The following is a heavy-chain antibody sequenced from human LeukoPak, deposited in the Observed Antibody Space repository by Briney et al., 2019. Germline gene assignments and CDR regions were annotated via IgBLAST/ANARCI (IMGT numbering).Heavy chain of an antibody. V-gene: IGHV3-30-3*01. CDR1: GFTFSSYA. CDR3: ARTEEVVTAKYFDY. CDR2: ISYDGSNK. Sequence: QPGRSLRLSCAASGFTFSSYAMHWVRQAPGKGLEWVAAISYDGSNKYYADSVKGRFTISRDNSKNTLYLQMNSLRAEDTAVYYCARTEEVVTAKYFDYWGQGTLVTVSS. D-gene: IGHD2-21*02. J-gene: IGHJ4*02.